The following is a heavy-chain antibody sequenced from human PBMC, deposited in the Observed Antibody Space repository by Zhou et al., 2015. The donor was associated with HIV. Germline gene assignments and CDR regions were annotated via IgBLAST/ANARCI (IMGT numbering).Heavy chain of an antibody. CDR2: INFKSGGA. J-gene: IGHJ4*02. CDR3: TRAAGGAAGRLDY. V-gene: IGHV1-2*06. Sequence: QVQLVQSGAEVKKPGASVKVSCKASGYSLISYGISWVRQAPGQGLEWMGRINFKSGGAIYAQKFQGRVTMTWDTSIRTAFVDLSRLRSDDTAVYFCTRAAGGAAGRLDYWGQGTLVTVSS. D-gene: IGHD3-10*01. CDR1: GYSLISYG.